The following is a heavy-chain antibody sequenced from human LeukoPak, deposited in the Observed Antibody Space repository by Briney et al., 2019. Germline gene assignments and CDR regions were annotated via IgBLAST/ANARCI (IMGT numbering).Heavy chain of an antibody. CDR2: INPRGGST. D-gene: IGHD3-10*01. J-gene: IGHJ6*03. Sequence: ASVKFSCKASGYTFTGYYMHWVRQAPGQGLEWMGIINPRGGSTNYAQKLQGRVTMTRDTSTNTVYMELSSLRSEDTAVYYCARGPSITMIRGGQWYYYMDVWGKGTTVTISS. CDR3: ARGPSITMIRGGQWYYYMDV. CDR1: GYTFTGYY. V-gene: IGHV1-46*01.